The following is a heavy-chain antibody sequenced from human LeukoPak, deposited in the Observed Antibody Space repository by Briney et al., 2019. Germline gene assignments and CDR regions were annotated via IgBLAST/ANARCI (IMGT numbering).Heavy chain of an antibody. V-gene: IGHV5-51*01. J-gene: IGHJ4*02. CDR1: GYRFTDYW. Sequence: GESLKISCKGSGYRFTDYWIGWVRQVPGKGLEWMGIISPDDSDTRDSPSYSPSFQGQVTISTDESISTAYLQWSSPKASDTAMYYCARYRGHYVSLPSPFDYWGQGTLVTVSS. CDR2: ISPDDSDT. CDR3: ARYRGHYVSLPSPFDY. D-gene: IGHD4-17*01.